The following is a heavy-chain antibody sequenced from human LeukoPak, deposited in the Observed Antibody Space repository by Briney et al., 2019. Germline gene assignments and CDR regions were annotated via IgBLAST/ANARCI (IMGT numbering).Heavy chain of an antibody. D-gene: IGHD3-10*01. CDR2: INHSGST. CDR1: GGSFSGYY. CDR3: ATRGENWFDP. V-gene: IGHV4-34*01. J-gene: IGHJ5*02. Sequence: PSETLSLTCAVYGGSFSGYYWSWIRQPPGKGLEWIGEINHSGSTNYNPSLKSRVTISVDTSKNQFSLKLSSVTAADTAVYYCATRGENWFDPWGQGTLVTVSS.